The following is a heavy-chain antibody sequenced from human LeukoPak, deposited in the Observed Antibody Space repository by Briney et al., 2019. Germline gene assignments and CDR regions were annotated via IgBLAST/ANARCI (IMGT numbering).Heavy chain of an antibody. Sequence: ASVEVSCKASGYTFIGYYIHWVRQAPGQGLEWMGWINPKSGGTKYTQKFQDRVTMTRDTSINTAYMELSRLTSDDTAVYYCARDFDLDDYSRYDHFDSWGQGTLVTASS. CDR2: INPKSGGT. CDR1: GYTFIGYY. J-gene: IGHJ4*02. CDR3: ARDFDLDDYSRYDHFDS. V-gene: IGHV1-2*02. D-gene: IGHD5-12*01.